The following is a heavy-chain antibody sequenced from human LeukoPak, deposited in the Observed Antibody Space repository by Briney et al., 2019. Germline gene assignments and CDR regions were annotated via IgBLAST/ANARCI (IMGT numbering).Heavy chain of an antibody. CDR3: ARLVTPRYYYDSSGYQYFDY. V-gene: IGHV4-39*01. J-gene: IGHJ4*02. Sequence: SETLSLTCTVSGGSISSSSYYWGWIRQPPGKGLEWIGSIYYSGSTYYNPSLKSRVTISVDTSKNQFSLKLSSVTAADTAVYYCARLVTPRYYYDSSGYQYFDYWGQGTLVTVSS. CDR1: GGSISSSSYY. D-gene: IGHD3-22*01. CDR2: IYYSGST.